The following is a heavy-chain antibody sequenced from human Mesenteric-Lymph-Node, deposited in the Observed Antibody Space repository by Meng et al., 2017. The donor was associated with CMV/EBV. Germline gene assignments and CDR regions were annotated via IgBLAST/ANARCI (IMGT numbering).Heavy chain of an antibody. Sequence: GGSLRLSCAASGFTFSSYAMHWVRQAPGKGLEWVAVISYDGSNKYYADSVKGRFTISRDDAKNSLYLQMDSLRAEDTAVYYCTREVSSSSSRCFDYWGQGTLVTVSS. CDR2: ISYDGSNK. V-gene: IGHV3-30-3*01. J-gene: IGHJ4*02. CDR1: GFTFSSYA. CDR3: TREVSSSSSRCFDY. D-gene: IGHD6-6*01.